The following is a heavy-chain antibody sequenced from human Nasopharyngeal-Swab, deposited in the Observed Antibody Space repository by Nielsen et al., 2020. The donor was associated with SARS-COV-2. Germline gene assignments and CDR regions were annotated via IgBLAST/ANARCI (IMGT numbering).Heavy chain of an antibody. CDR2: IGAKAHSYAT. CDR3: TTDYYFDY. V-gene: IGHV3-73*01. J-gene: IGHJ4*02. CDR1: GFLFSGSA. Sequence: GGSLRLSCAASGFLFSGSAIHWVRQASGKGLEWVGRIGAKAHSYATTYAASMEGRFTISRTDSNNTAYLEMDSLKTEDTALYYCTTDYYFDYWGQGTLVTVSS.